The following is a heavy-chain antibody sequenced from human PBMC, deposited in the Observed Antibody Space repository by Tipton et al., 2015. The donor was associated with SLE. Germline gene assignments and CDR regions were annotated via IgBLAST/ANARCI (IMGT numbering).Heavy chain of an antibody. Sequence: QLVQSGAEVKKPGASVRVSCETSGYVFNGYYIHWLRQAPGQGLEWMGWVRPYNGDTDYAHKFQGRVTMSRDPSITTAYMDLSTLTSDDTAMYYCARSGGSSSIFEYWGRGTLVTVSS. CDR1: GYVFNGYY. CDR3: ARSGGSSSIFEY. J-gene: IGHJ4*01. D-gene: IGHD1-26*01. V-gene: IGHV1-2*07. CDR2: VRPYNGDT.